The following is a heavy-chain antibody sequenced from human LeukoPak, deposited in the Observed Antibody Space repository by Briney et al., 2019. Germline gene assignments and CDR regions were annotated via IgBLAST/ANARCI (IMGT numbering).Heavy chain of an antibody. CDR3: ASGYSTSGFFDY. CDR2: IRYDGSNK. V-gene: IGHV3-30*02. J-gene: IGHJ4*02. CDR1: GFTFSTYG. D-gene: IGHD6-6*01. Sequence: PGGSLRLSCAASGFTFSTYGMHWVRQAPGKGLEWVAFIRYDGSNKYYADSVKGRFTISRDNSKNTVYLQMNSLRAEDTAVYYCASGYSTSGFFDYWGQGTLVTVSS.